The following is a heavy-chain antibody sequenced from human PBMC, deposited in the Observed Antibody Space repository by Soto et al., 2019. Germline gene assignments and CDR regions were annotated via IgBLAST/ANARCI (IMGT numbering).Heavy chain of an antibody. V-gene: IGHV2-5*02. D-gene: IGHD3-3*01. J-gene: IGHJ4*02. CDR3: AHRVLRTVFGLVTTTAIYFDF. CDR1: VFSLTTSGVG. Sequence: ITLNESGPTVVRPTEPLTLTCRFSVFSLTTSGVGVGWIRQSPGKAPEWLALIYWDDDKRYSASLKSRLTITKDTSKNQVVLTVSDLDLTETATYYCAHRVLRTVFGLVTTTAIYFDFWGQGTPVAVSS. CDR2: IYWDDDK.